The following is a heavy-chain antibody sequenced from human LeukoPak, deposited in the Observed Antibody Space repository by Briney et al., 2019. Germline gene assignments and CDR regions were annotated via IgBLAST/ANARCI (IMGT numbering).Heavy chain of an antibody. Sequence: GPLRPSSAASGFTFSSNAISWFSQPPGKGLEWVSAIIGSGGSTYYTDSVKGRFTISRDKSKNTLYLQMNSLRAEDTAVYYCANYRLLLWFGELTYWGQGTLVTVSS. CDR2: IIGSGGST. CDR1: GFTFSSNA. J-gene: IGHJ4*02. D-gene: IGHD3-10*01. CDR3: ANYRLLLWFGELTY. V-gene: IGHV3-23*01.